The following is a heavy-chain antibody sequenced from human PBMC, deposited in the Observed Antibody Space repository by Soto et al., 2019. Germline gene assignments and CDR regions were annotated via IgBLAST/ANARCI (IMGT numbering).Heavy chain of an antibody. CDR1: GFSVTSNY. Sequence: EVQVVESGGGLVQPGGSLRLSCAASGFSVTSNYMNWVRQAPGKGLEWVSIIDIGGNTYYADSVKDRFTISRDNSRNTLYLHLDSLQAEDTAVYYCARGRGSTGYLGREHYFDHWGQGTLVTVSP. V-gene: IGHV3-66*01. CDR3: ARGRGSTGYLGREHYFDH. CDR2: IDIGGNT. J-gene: IGHJ4*02. D-gene: IGHD2-2*01.